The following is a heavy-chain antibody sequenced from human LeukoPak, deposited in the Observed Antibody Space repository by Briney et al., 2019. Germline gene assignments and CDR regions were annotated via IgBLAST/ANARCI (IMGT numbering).Heavy chain of an antibody. V-gene: IGHV1-69*01. D-gene: IGHD3-10*01. Sequence: SVKVSCKASGGTFSSYAISWVRQAPGQGLEWMGGIIPIFGTANYAQKFQGRVTITADESTSTAYMELSSLRPEDTAVYYCARGRGENNWFDPWGQGTLVTVSS. CDR2: IIPIFGTA. CDR3: ARGRGENNWFDP. CDR1: GGTFSSYA. J-gene: IGHJ5*02.